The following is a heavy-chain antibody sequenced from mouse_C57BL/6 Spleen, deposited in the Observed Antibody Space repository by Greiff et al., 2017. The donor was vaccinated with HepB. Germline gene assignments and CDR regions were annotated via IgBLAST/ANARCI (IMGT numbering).Heavy chain of an antibody. CDR2: IDPETGGT. Sequence: ESGAELVRPGASVTLSCKASGYTFTDYEMHWVKQTPVHGLEWIGAIDPETGGTAYNQKFKGKAILTADKSSSTAYMELRSLTSEDSAVYYCTRRHGSSSAWFAYWGQGTLVTVSA. V-gene: IGHV1-15*01. J-gene: IGHJ3*01. CDR1: GYTFTDYE. D-gene: IGHD1-1*01. CDR3: TRRHGSSSAWFAY.